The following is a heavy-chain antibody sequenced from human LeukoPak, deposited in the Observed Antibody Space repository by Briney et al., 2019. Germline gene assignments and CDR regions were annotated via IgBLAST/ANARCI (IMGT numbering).Heavy chain of an antibody. D-gene: IGHD4/OR15-4a*01. Sequence: GRSLRLSCAASGFTFDDDVMSWVRQAPGKGLEWVSGINWSGGRTGYADSLKGRFTISRDNAKNTLYLQMNSLRDEDTALYYCARDLTPSDNWGQGTLVTVSS. V-gene: IGHV3-20*04. CDR3: ARDLTPSDN. J-gene: IGHJ4*02. CDR1: GFTFDDDV. CDR2: INWSGGRT.